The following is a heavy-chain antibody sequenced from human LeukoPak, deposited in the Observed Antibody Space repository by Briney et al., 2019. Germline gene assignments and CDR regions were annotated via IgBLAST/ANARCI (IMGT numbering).Heavy chain of an antibody. D-gene: IGHD3-10*01. V-gene: IGHV3-23*01. CDR3: AKTYHYGSGTIYYFDY. CDR2: ISDSGGDT. J-gene: IGHJ4*02. Sequence: GGSLRLSCAASRFTFSSYAMSWVRQGPGKGVEWVSGISDSGGDTFYADSVKGRFTISRDNSKNTLYLQMNSLSVEDTAVYYCAKTYHYGSGTIYYFDYWGQGALVTVSS. CDR1: RFTFSSYA.